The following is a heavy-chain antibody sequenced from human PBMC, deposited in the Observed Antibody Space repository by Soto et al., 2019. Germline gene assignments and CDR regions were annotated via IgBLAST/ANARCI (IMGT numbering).Heavy chain of an antibody. CDR2: IIPIFGTA. D-gene: IGHD3-22*01. J-gene: IGHJ4*02. Sequence: QVQLVQSGAEVKKPGSSVKVSCKASGGTFSSYAISWVRQAPGQGLEWMGGIIPIFGTANYAQKFQGRVTITADESKSTAFMELSSLRSEDTALYYFARARKKSRYYYDSSGYYGYYYWGQGTLVTVSS. CDR1: GGTFSSYA. V-gene: IGHV1-69*01. CDR3: ARARKKSRYYYDSSGYYGYYY.